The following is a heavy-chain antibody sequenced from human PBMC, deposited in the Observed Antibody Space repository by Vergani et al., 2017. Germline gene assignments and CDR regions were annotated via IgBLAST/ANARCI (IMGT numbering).Heavy chain of an antibody. V-gene: IGHV4-61*02. CDR1: GGSISSGSYY. CDR3: ARDQRVGAALPYGLDV. D-gene: IGHD1-26*01. Sequence: QVQLQESGPGLVKPSQTLSLTCTVSGGSISSGSYYWSWIRQPAGKGLEWIGRIYTSGSTNYNPSLKSRVTISVDTSKNQFSLKLSSVTAADTAVYYCARDQRVGAALPYGLDVWGQGTTVTVSS. J-gene: IGHJ6*02. CDR2: IYTSGST.